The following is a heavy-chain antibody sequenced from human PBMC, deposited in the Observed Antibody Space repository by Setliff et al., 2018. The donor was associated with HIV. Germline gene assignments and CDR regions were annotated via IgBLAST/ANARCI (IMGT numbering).Heavy chain of an antibody. Sequence: GASVKVSCKASGGSFSSFTISWVRQAPGQGLEWMGGIIPALGTANYAQKFQGRVTMTADESTSTVYMELSSLRSEDTAIYYCAKDAGYSGTAWGTWGQGTLVTVLL. D-gene: IGHD5-12*01. J-gene: IGHJ5*02. CDR1: GGSFSSFT. CDR3: AKDAGYSGTAWGT. CDR2: IIPALGTA. V-gene: IGHV1-69*13.